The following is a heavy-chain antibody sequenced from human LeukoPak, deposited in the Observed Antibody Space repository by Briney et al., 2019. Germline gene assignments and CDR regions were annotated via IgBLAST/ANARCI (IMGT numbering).Heavy chain of an antibody. CDR3: ARGPQLIAAAGTWTQPGMRQNWFDP. V-gene: IGHV3-7*03. CDR2: VKWDGSEK. CDR1: GFTFSSYW. Sequence: GGSLRLSCAASGFTFSSYWMSWVRQAPGKGLEWVANVKWDGSEKKYMGSVEGRFIISRDNAKNSLYLQMNSLRVEDTAVYYCARGPQLIAAAGTWTQPGMRQNWFDPWGQGTLVTVSS. D-gene: IGHD6-13*01. J-gene: IGHJ5*02.